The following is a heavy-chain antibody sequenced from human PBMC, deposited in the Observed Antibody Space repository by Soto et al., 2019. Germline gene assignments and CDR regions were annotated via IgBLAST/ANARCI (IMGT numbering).Heavy chain of an antibody. V-gene: IGHV1-69*13. J-gene: IGHJ4*02. CDR2: IIPIFGTA. D-gene: IGHD6-19*01. CDR1: GGTFSSYA. CDR3: ARETGYSSGWYFSDY. Sequence: SVKVSCKASGGTFSSYAISWVRQAPGQGLEWMGGIIPIFGTANYAQKFQGRVTITADESTSTAYMELSSLRSEDTAVYYCARETGYSSGWYFSDYWGQGTLVTVSS.